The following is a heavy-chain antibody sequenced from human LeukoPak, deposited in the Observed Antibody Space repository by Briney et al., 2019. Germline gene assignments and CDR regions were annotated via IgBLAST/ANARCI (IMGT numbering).Heavy chain of an antibody. CDR1: GYTFTSYD. V-gene: IGHV1-8*01. J-gene: IGHJ4*02. D-gene: IGHD3-3*01. Sequence: ASVRVSCKASGYTFTSYDIHWVRQATGQGLEWMGWMNPNSGNTGYAQKFQGRVTMTRNTSISTAYMELSSLRSEDTAVYYCARDYDFWSGYFNDWGQGTLVTVSS. CDR2: MNPNSGNT. CDR3: ARDYDFWSGYFND.